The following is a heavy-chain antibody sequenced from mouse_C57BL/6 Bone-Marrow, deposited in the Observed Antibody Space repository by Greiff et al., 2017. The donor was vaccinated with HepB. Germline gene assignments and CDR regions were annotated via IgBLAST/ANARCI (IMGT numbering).Heavy chain of an antibody. J-gene: IGHJ1*03. CDR2: IRSKSSNYAT. CDR1: GFTFNTYA. D-gene: IGHD1-1*01. CDR3: VRDQYYGSSWGYFDV. V-gene: IGHV10-3*01. Sequence: EVQGVESGGGLVQPKGSLKLSCAASGFTFNTYAMHWVRQAPGKGLEWVARIRSKSSNYATYYADSVKDRFTISRDDSQSMLYLQMNNLKTEATAMYYCVRDQYYGSSWGYFDVWGTGTTVTVSS.